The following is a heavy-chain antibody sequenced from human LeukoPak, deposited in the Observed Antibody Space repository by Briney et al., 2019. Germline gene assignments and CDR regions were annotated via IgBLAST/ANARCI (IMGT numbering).Heavy chain of an antibody. D-gene: IGHD3-16*02. J-gene: IGHJ4*01. CDR2: ISPNSGDT. CDR3: ARVPVHYTFGEVIGLDY. CDR1: GYTFTSYA. Sequence: GASVKVSCKASGYTFTSYAMNWVRQAPGQGLEWMGWISPNSGDTNYAQKFQGRVTLTRDTSISTASMELSRLTSDDTAVYYCARVPVHYTFGEVIGLDYWGHGTLVTVSS. V-gene: IGHV1-2*02.